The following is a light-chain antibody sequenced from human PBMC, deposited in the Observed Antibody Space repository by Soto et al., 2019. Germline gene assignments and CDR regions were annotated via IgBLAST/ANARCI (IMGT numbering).Light chain of an antibody. CDR1: QDISNY. J-gene: IGKJ4*01. Sequence: DLQMTQSPSSLSTSIGDRVTITCQASQDISNYLNWYQQKPGKAPKLLIYDASNLETGVPSRFSGSGSGTDFTLTITSLQPEDIATYYCQQYDHLPTFGGGTKVEIK. V-gene: IGKV1-33*01. CDR2: DAS. CDR3: QQYDHLPT.